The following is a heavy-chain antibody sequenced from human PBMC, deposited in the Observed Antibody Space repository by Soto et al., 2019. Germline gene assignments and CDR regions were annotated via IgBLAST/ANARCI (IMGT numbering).Heavy chain of an antibody. CDR1: GGTFSSYA. Sequence: SVKVSCKASGGTFSSYAISWVRQAPGQGLEWMGGIIPIFGTANYAQKFQGRVTITADESTSTAYMELSSLRSEDTAVYYCALDFWSGLNTNWFDPWGQGPLVTVSS. V-gene: IGHV1-69*13. J-gene: IGHJ5*02. CDR2: IIPIFGTA. D-gene: IGHD3-3*01. CDR3: ALDFWSGLNTNWFDP.